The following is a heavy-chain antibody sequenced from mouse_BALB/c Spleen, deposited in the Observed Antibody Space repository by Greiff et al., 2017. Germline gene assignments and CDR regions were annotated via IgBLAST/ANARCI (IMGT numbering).Heavy chain of an antibody. V-gene: IGHV1S22*01. Sequence: LQQPGSELVRPGASVKLSCKASGYTFTSYWLHWVKQRHGQVLVWVGNIYPGSGSTNSADTFKSKGSLTVDTSSSTAYMQLSILTSEDSAVYYCTRTLYRYEYFDVWGAGTTVTVSS. D-gene: IGHD2-14*01. CDR1: GYTFTSYW. CDR3: TRTLYRYEYFDV. J-gene: IGHJ1*01. CDR2: IYPGSGST.